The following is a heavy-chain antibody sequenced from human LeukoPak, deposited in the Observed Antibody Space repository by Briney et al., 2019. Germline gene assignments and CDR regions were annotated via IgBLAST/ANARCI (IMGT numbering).Heavy chain of an antibody. D-gene: IGHD3-10*01. J-gene: IGHJ4*02. Sequence: SQTLSLTCTVSGGSISSGGYYWGWIRQHPGEGLEWIGYIYYSGSTYYNPSLKSRVTISVDTSKNQFSLKLSSVTAADTAVYYCARDRLGSGSYRYFDYWGQGPLSPSPQ. CDR1: GGSISSGGYY. CDR2: IYYSGST. CDR3: ARDRLGSGSYRYFDY. V-gene: IGHV4-31*03.